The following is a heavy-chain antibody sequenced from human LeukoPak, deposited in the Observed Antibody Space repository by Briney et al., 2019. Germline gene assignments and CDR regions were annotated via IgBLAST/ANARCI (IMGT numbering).Heavy chain of an antibody. V-gene: IGHV3-7*01. CDR1: GFTFSSYW. CDR2: IKKDGSEK. CDR3: ARDPIQDFDY. Sequence: GGSLRLSCAASGFTFSSYWISWVRQAPGKGLEWVANIKKDGSEKQYVDSVKGRFTISRDNAKNSLYLQMNSLRVEDTAVYYCARDPIQDFDYWGQGTLVTVSS. J-gene: IGHJ4*02. D-gene: IGHD5-24*01.